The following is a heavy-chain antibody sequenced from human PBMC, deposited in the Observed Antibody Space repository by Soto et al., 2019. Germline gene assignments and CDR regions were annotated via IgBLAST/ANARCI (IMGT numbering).Heavy chain of an antibody. D-gene: IGHD1-26*01. J-gene: IGHJ4*02. Sequence: QVVLLQSGAEVKEPGSSVRVSCQVSGSTFNNFAFSWVRQAPGHGPEWMGGIVVDPNPAEYSQRFQDRVTLTADTSTDTLYMELGSLTFEDTAVYYCARAIKRWEVNYYFDFWGQGTLVTVSS. CDR2: IVVDPNPA. CDR1: GSTFNNFA. V-gene: IGHV1-69*06. CDR3: ARAIKRWEVNYYFDF.